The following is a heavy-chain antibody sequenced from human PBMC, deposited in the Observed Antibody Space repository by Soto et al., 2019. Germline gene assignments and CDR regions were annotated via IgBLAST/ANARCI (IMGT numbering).Heavy chain of an antibody. CDR1: GFTFDDYA. D-gene: IGHD3-3*01. Sequence: EVQLVESGGGLVQPGRSLRLSCAASGFTFDDYAMHWVRQAPGKGLEWVSGISWTSGSIGYADSVKGRFTISRDNAKNSLYLQMNSLRAEDTALYYCAKGGVGDFWSGLSNFDYWGQGTLVTVSS. CDR3: AKGGVGDFWSGLSNFDY. V-gene: IGHV3-9*01. CDR2: ISWTSGSI. J-gene: IGHJ4*02.